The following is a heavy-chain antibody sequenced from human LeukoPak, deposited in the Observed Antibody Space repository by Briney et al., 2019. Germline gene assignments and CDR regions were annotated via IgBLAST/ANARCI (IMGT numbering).Heavy chain of an antibody. J-gene: IGHJ3*02. D-gene: IGHD3-22*01. V-gene: IGHV4-59*01. CDR1: GVSISSSY. CDR3: VRGYYDSSGYSNTFDI. CDR2: IYYSGST. Sequence: SETLSLTCSVSGVSISSSYWSWIRRPPGKGLEWIGFIYYSGSTNYNPSLKSRVTISADTSKNQFSLKLTSVTAADTAVYYCVRGYYDSSGYSNTFDIWGQGTMVTVSS.